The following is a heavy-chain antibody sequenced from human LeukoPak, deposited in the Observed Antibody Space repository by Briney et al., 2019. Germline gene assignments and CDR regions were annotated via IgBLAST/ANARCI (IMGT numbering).Heavy chain of an antibody. V-gene: IGHV3-15*01. CDR1: GFTFSNAW. D-gene: IGHD2-2*01. Sequence: GGSLRLSCAASGFTFSNAWMSWVRQAPGKGLEWVGRIKSKTDGGTTDYAAPVKGRFTISRDDSENTLYLQMNSLKTEDTAVYYCRPAAWEDFDYWGQGTLVTVSS. CDR2: IKSKTDGGTT. CDR3: RPAAWEDFDY. J-gene: IGHJ4*02.